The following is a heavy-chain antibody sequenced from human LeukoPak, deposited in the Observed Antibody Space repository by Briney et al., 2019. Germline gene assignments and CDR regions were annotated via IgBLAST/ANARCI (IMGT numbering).Heavy chain of an antibody. J-gene: IGHJ5*02. Sequence: SETLSLTCTVSGGSISSSSYYWGWIRQPPGKGLEWIGSIYYSGSTYYNPSLKSRVTISVDTSKNQFSLKLSSVTAADTAVYYCARHFAYCGGDCWPLGFDPWGQGTLVTVSS. D-gene: IGHD2-21*02. CDR1: GGSISSSSYY. V-gene: IGHV4-39*07. CDR2: IYYSGST. CDR3: ARHFAYCGGDCWPLGFDP.